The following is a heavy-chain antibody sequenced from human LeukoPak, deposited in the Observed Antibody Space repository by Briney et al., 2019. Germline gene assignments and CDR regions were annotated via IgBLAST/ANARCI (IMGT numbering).Heavy chain of an antibody. V-gene: IGHV4-34*01. D-gene: IGHD3-10*01. CDR3: ARRRITMVRGVIDY. CDR1: GGSFSGYY. Sequence: SETLSLTCAVYGGSFSGYYWSWIRQPPGKGLEWIGEINHSGNTNYNPSLKSRVTISVDTSKNQFSLKLSSVTAADTAVYYCARRRITMVRGVIDYWGQGTLVTVSS. J-gene: IGHJ4*02. CDR2: INHSGNT.